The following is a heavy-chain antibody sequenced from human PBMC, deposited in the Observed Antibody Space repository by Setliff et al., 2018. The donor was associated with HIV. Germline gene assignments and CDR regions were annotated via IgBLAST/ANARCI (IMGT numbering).Heavy chain of an antibody. D-gene: IGHD3-10*01. Sequence: ASVKVSCKSSGSTFNNYDIIWLRQATGQGLEWLGWMNLNSDVASYAPGFHDRLTMTRSTSMDTTNLELRSLRSEDTAVYYCARGKGVRGVIITGGLDVWGKGTTVTVS. J-gene: IGHJ6*03. V-gene: IGHV1-8*01. CDR3: ARGKGVRGVIITGGLDV. CDR2: MNLNSDVA. CDR1: GSTFNNYD.